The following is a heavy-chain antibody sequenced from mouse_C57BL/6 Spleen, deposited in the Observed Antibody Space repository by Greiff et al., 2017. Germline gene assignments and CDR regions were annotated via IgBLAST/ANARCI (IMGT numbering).Heavy chain of an antibody. D-gene: IGHD2-3*01. V-gene: IGHV3-6*01. Sequence: EVQLQESGPGLVKPSPSLSLTCSVTGYSITSGYYWNWIRQFPGNKLEWMGYISYDGSNNYNPSLKNRIPITRDTSKNQFFLKLNSVTTEDTATXYCARGRDGYPFAYWGTGTLVTVSA. CDR2: ISYDGSN. J-gene: IGHJ3*01. CDR3: ARGRDGYPFAY. CDR1: GYSITSGYY.